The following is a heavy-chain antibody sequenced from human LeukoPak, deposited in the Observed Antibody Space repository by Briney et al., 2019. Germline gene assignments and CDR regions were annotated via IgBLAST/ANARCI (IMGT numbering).Heavy chain of an antibody. D-gene: IGHD1-1*01. Sequence: ASVKVSCKASSYTFTSYDISWVRRAPGQGLEGMGWISAHTGNTKYAQKLKGRITLTTDTSTTTAYMELSSLRSEDTAVYYCARDTRNGPSAGDWNYDYYYYMDVXXXGXXXTVSS. CDR3: ARDTRNGPSAGDWNYDYYYYMDV. V-gene: IGHV1-18*01. CDR2: ISAHTGNT. J-gene: IGHJ6*03. CDR1: SYTFTSYD.